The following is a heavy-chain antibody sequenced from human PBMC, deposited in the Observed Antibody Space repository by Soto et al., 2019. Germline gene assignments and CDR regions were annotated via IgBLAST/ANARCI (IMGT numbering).Heavy chain of an antibody. V-gene: IGHV1-69*01. CDR2: LIHILGTA. CDR3: ATSYGTSWYGDY. D-gene: IGHD6-13*01. J-gene: IGHJ4*02. CDR1: RDSFNNYA. Sequence: QVQLVQSGAEVKKPGSSVKVSCKASRDSFNNYAVTWVRQAPGQGLEWMGGLIHILGTANYAQKFQGRVTITADESTSTAYMELNSLRSEDTAVYYCATSYGTSWYGDYWGQGTLVTDSS.